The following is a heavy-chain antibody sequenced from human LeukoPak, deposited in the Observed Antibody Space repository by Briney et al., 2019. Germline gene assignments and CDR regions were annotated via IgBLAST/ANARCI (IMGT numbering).Heavy chain of an antibody. J-gene: IGHJ4*02. CDR3: ARAPYDSSGYYPSVSFSFDY. CDR1: GGSISSHY. D-gene: IGHD3-22*01. CDR2: IYYSGST. V-gene: IGHV4-59*11. Sequence: SETLSLTCTVSGGSISSHYWSWIRQPPGKGLEWIGYIYYSGSTNYNPPLKSRVTISVDTSKNQFSPKLSSVTAADTAVYYCARAPYDSSGYYPSVSFSFDYWGQGTLVTVSS.